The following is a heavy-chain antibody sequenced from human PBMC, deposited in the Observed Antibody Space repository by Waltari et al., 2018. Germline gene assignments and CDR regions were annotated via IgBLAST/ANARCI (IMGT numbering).Heavy chain of an antibody. CDR2: IYTSGST. Sequence: QVQLQESGPGLVKPSETLSLTCTVSGGSISSYYWSWIRQPAGKGLEWIGRIYTSGSTNYNPSLKSRVTMSVDTSKNQCSLKLSSVTAADTAVYYCARDTVTPGYYYYYGMDVWGQGTTVTVSS. CDR1: GGSISSYY. D-gene: IGHD4-17*01. CDR3: ARDTVTPGYYYYYGMDV. V-gene: IGHV4-4*07. J-gene: IGHJ6*02.